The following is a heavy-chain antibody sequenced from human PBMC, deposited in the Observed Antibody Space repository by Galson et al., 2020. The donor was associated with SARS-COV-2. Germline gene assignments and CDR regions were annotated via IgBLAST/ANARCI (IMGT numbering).Heavy chain of an antibody. Sequence: GGSLRLSCAASGFIFSDFAMYWVRQAPGKGLEWVAVISYDGSNKYYADSVRGRFTISRDNSKNTLYLQMNSLRGEDTAVYYYVRPQYRSSDPPRFASLDYWGQGTLVTVSS. D-gene: IGHD6-6*01. CDR1: GFIFSDFA. J-gene: IGHJ4*02. V-gene: IGHV3-30*04. CDR3: VRPQYRSSDPPRFASLDY. CDR2: ISYDGSNK.